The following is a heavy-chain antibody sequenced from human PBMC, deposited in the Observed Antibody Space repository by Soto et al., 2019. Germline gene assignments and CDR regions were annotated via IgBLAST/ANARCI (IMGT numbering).Heavy chain of an antibody. Sequence: GESLKISCKGSAYIFTTYWIGWVRQMPGKGLEWMGIIYPGDSDTRYSPSFEGQVTISTDKSINTAYLQWSSLKASDSGIYYCARQHCVGRNYFRYLMYFWGQGSTVIVS. D-gene: IGHD3-10*02. V-gene: IGHV5-51*01. CDR3: ARQHCVGRNYFRYLMYF. CDR2: IYPGDSDT. CDR1: AYIFTTYW. J-gene: IGHJ6*02.